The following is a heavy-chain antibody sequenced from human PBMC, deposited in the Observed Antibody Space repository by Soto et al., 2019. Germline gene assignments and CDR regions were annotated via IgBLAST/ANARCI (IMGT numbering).Heavy chain of an antibody. Sequence: SETLSLTCTVSGGSVSSGAYYWNWIRQPPGKGLEWIGYIYYTGSTNYNPSLKSRVTISVDTSKNQFSLKLSSVTAADTAVYYCARASELTSDFDYWGQGTLVTVSS. D-gene: IGHD1-7*01. CDR1: GGSVSSGAYY. CDR2: IYYTGST. CDR3: ARASELTSDFDY. V-gene: IGHV4-61*08. J-gene: IGHJ4*02.